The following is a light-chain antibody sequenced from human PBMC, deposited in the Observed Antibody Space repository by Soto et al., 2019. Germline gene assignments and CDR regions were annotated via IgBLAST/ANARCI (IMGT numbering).Light chain of an antibody. Sequence: QSVLTQPPSVSEAPGQRVTISCTGSSSNIGSVYEAHWYQQVPGTAPKLLIYENNNRPSGVPDRFSGSKSGTSASLDLTGLQAEAEAEYYCQSYDCSLSGYVFGTGTKLTVL. CDR1: SSNIGSVYE. CDR3: QSYDCSLSGYV. V-gene: IGLV1-40*01. J-gene: IGLJ1*01. CDR2: ENN.